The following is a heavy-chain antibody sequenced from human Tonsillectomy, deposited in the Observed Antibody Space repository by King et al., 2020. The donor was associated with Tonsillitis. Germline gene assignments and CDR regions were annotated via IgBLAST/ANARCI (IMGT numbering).Heavy chain of an antibody. CDR2: IGGRDFTT. J-gene: IGHJ5*02. V-gene: IGHV3-23*04. D-gene: IGHD3-10*01. Sequence: VQLVESGGGLVQPGGSLRLSCAASGFTFSNYAMSWVRQAPGKGLEWVSGIGGRDFTTYYTDSVKGRFIISRDNSKNTVYLQMNSLRAEDTAVYYCTKAPSMLSFGDTVWFDPWGRGTLVTVSP. CDR3: TKAPSMLSFGDTVWFDP. CDR1: GFTFSNYA.